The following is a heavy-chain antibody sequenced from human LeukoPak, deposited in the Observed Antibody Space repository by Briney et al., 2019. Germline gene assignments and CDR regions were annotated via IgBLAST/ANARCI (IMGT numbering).Heavy chain of an antibody. D-gene: IGHD3-22*01. Sequence: GSSVKVSCKASGGTLSSYAISWVRRAPGQGLEWMGGIIPIFGTANYAQKFQGRVTITADDSTSTDYMELSSLRSEDTAVYYCARDTYDSSGYYFSHYYYGMDVWGQGTTVTVSS. V-gene: IGHV1-69*01. CDR1: GGTLSSYA. CDR2: IIPIFGTA. J-gene: IGHJ6*02. CDR3: ARDTYDSSGYYFSHYYYGMDV.